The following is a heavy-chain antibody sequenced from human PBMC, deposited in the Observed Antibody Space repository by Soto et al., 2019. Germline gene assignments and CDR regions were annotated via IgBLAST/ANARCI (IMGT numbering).Heavy chain of an antibody. CDR3: VRGPVHIVLVPAPRWFDP. Sequence: SGTLSLTFTVSGGSISSYYWSWIRQLTGKGREGIGYIFYSGNTHYNPSPKSRVTISVDTSKNQFSLKLSSVTAADTALYYCVRGPVHIVLVPAPRWFDPWGQGTLVTVSS. J-gene: IGHJ5*02. CDR1: GGSISSYY. V-gene: IGHV4-59*06. CDR2: IFYSGNT. D-gene: IGHD2-2*01.